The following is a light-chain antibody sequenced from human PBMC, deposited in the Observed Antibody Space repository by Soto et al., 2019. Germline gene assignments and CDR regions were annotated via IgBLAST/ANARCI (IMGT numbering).Light chain of an antibody. Sequence: DIVMTQSPDSLAVSLGERATINCKSSQSVLYSSTNKNYLAWYQQKAGQPPKLLIYWASTRESGVPDRISGSGSVTDFTLTITSLQAEDVAVYYCQQYYSSLRTFGQGTKLEIK. CDR1: QSVLYSSTNKNY. CDR3: QQYYSSLRT. V-gene: IGKV4-1*01. CDR2: WAS. J-gene: IGKJ2*01.